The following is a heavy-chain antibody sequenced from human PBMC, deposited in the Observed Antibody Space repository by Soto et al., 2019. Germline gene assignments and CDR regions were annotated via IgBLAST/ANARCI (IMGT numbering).Heavy chain of an antibody. CDR3: AGYYDFWSGYYTTGAYFDY. CDR1: GGSISSSSYY. V-gene: IGHV4-39*01. CDR2: IYYSGST. J-gene: IGHJ4*02. D-gene: IGHD3-3*01. Sequence: SETLSLTCTVSGGSISSSSYYWGWIRQPLGKGLEWIGSIYYSGSTYYNPSLKSRVTISVDTSKNQFSLKLSSVTAADTAVYYCAGYYDFWSGYYTTGAYFDYWGQGTLVTVSS.